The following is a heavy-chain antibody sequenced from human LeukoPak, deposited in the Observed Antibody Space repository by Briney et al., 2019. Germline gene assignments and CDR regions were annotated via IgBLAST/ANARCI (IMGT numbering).Heavy chain of an antibody. J-gene: IGHJ4*02. CDR3: ARHFPSSYFDWHSPYYFDY. V-gene: IGHV4-59*08. D-gene: IGHD3-9*01. CDR2: IYYSGST. Sequence: SETLSLTCTVSGGSISSYYWSWIRQPPGKGLEWIGYIYYSGSTNYNPSLKSRVTISVDTSKNQFSLKLSSVTAADTAVYYCARHFPSSYFDWHSPYYFDYWGQGTLVTVSS. CDR1: GGSISSYY.